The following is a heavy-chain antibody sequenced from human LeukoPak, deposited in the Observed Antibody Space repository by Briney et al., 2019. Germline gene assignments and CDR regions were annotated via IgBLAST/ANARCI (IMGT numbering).Heavy chain of an antibody. CDR3: ARDLVTVTKGFDI. J-gene: IGHJ3*02. CDR2: ISYIGST. CDR1: DDSFSSHY. D-gene: IGHD4-17*01. V-gene: IGHV4-59*11. Sequence: PSETLSLTCAVSDDSFSSHYWTWIRQPPGKGLEWIGYISYIGSTNYNPSPKSRVTISIDTSKNQFSLQLTSVTAADTAVYYCARDLVTVTKGFDIWGQGTMVSVSS.